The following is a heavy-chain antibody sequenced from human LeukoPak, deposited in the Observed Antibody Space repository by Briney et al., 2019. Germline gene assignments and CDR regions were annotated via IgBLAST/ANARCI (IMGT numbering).Heavy chain of an antibody. D-gene: IGHD6-13*01. V-gene: IGHV1-46*01. Sequence: ASVKVSCKASGYTFTSYYMHWVRQAPGQGLEWMGIINPSGGSTSYAQKFQGRVTMTRDTSTSTVYMELSSLRSEDTAVYYCARAQTIRIAAAGTNDYWGQRTLVTVSS. J-gene: IGHJ4*02. CDR3: ARAQTIRIAAAGTNDY. CDR2: INPSGGST. CDR1: GYTFTSYY.